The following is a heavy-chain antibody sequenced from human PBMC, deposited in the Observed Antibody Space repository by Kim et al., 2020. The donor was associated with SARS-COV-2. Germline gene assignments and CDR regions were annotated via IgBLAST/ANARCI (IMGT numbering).Heavy chain of an antibody. Sequence: DRTYDADSVKGRFTISRDNSKNTIYLQMNSLRAEDTAVYYWAHPKLGGSDYWGRGTLVTVSS. V-gene: IGHV3-23*01. CDR2: DRT. CDR3: AHPKLGGSDY. J-gene: IGHJ4*02. D-gene: IGHD2-15*01.